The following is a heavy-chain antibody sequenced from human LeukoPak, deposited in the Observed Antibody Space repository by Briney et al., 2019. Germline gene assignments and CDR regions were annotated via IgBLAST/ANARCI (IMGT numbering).Heavy chain of an antibody. CDR3: ARAASMDIVVVPAASGSGLYYYYGMDV. CDR2: MNPNSGNT. D-gene: IGHD2-2*03. V-gene: IGHV1-8*01. J-gene: IGHJ6*02. Sequence: GASVQVSCKASGYTFTSYDINWVRQATGQWLEWMGWMNPNSGNTGYAQMFQGRVTMTRNTSISTAYMELSSLRSEDTAVYYCARAASMDIVVVPAASGSGLYYYYGMDVWGQGTTVTVSS. CDR1: GYTFTSYD.